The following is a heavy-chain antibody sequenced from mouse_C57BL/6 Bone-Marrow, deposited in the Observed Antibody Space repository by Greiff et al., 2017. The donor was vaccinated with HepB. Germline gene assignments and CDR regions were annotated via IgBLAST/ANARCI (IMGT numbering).Heavy chain of an antibody. CDR1: GYTFTSYD. J-gene: IGHJ4*01. CDR2: IYPRDGST. V-gene: IGHV1-85*01. CDR3: ARESTTVVAVGAMDY. Sequence: QVQLQQSGPELVKPGASVKLSCKASGYTFTSYDINWVKQRPGQGLEWIGWIYPRDGSTNYNEKFKGKATLTVDTSSSTAYMEIHSQTSEDSAVYFCARESTTVVAVGAMDYWDQGTSVTVSS. D-gene: IGHD1-1*01.